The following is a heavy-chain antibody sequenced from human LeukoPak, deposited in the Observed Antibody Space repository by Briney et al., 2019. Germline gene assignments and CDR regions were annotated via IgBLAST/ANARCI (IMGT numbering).Heavy chain of an antibody. D-gene: IGHD3-10*01. CDR2: IYYSGST. CDR1: GGSISSYY. CDR3: ARVIGNELLWFREFAYYFDY. J-gene: IGHJ4*02. Sequence: SESLSLTCTVSGGSISSYYWSWIRQPPGKGLEWIGYIYYSGSTNYNPSLKSRVTISVDTSKNQFSLKLSSVTAADTAVYYCARVIGNELLWFREFAYYFDYWGQGTLVTVSS. V-gene: IGHV4-59*01.